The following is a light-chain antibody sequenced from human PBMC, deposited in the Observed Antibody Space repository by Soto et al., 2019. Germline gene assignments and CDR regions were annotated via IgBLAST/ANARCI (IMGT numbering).Light chain of an antibody. V-gene: IGKV3-15*01. Sequence: EIVMTQSPATLSVSPGARATLSCRASQSVSSNLAWYQQKHGQAPMLLIYGASTRATGIPARFSGGGSGTEVTLTISSLQSEDFAVYYCQQYNNWPPLTFGGGTKVEIK. CDR2: GAS. J-gene: IGKJ4*01. CDR3: QQYNNWPPLT. CDR1: QSVSSN.